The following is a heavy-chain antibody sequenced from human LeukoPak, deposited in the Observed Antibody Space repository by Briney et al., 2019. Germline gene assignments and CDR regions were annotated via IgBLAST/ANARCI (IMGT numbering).Heavy chain of an antibody. CDR1: GFTFNTYV. V-gene: IGHV3-23*01. J-gene: IGHJ6*02. D-gene: IGHD4-11*01. CDR2: ISGSGGGT. Sequence: PGGSLRLSCAASGFTFNTYVMSWVRQAPGKGLEWVSAISGSGGGTYYVDSVKGRFTISRDNSKNTLYLQMNSLRAEDTAVYYCATVYSFSPLRPMDVWGQGTTVTVSS. CDR3: ATVYSFSPLRPMDV.